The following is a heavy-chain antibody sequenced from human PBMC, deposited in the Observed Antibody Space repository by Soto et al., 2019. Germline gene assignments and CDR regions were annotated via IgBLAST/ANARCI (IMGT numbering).Heavy chain of an antibody. CDR2: ISSSSSYI. CDR3: ARGYHYYDSSGYDKWDAFDI. V-gene: IGHV3-21*01. J-gene: IGHJ3*02. Sequence: EVQLVESGGGLVKPGGSLRLSCAASGFTFSSYSMNWVRQAPGKGLEWVSSISSSSSYIYYADSVKGRFTISRDNAKNLLYLQMNSLRGEDTAVYYCARGYHYYDSSGYDKWDAFDIWGQGTMVTVSS. CDR1: GFTFSSYS. D-gene: IGHD3-22*01.